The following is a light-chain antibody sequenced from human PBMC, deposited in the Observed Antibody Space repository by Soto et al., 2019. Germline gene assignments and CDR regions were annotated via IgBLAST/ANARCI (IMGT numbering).Light chain of an antibody. Sequence: DIVLTQSPGTLSLSPGERATLSCRASQSVSSYLAWYQQKPGQAPRLLIYDASNRATGIPARFSGSGSGTDFTLTISSLEPEDFAVDYCQQRSNWPPVFTFGQGTKLEIK. V-gene: IGKV3-11*01. CDR3: QQRSNWPPVFT. CDR1: QSVSSY. CDR2: DAS. J-gene: IGKJ2*01.